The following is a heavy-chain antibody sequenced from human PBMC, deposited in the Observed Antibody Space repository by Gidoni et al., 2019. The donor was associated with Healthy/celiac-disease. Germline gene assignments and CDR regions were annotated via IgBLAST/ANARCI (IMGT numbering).Heavy chain of an antibody. Sequence: EVQLVESGGGLVQPGGSLRLSGAASGFTVSSNYMSWVRQAPVKGLEVVSVIYSGGSTYYADSVKGRFTISRDNSKNTLYLQMNSLRAEDTAVYYCAREVGATSDYWGQGTLVTVSS. CDR2: IYSGGST. V-gene: IGHV3-66*02. CDR1: GFTVSSNY. CDR3: AREVGATSDY. D-gene: IGHD1-26*01. J-gene: IGHJ4*02.